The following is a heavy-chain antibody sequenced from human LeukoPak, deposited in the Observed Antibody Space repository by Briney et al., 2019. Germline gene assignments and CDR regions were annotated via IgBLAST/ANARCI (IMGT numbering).Heavy chain of an antibody. Sequence: PGGSLRLSCAASGFTLSSYAMHWVRQAPGKGLEWVAVISYDGSNKYYADSVKGRFTISRDNSKNTLYLQMNSLRAEDTAVYYCASSIAARFDYWGQGTLVTVSS. CDR2: ISYDGSNK. CDR1: GFTLSSYA. V-gene: IGHV3-30-3*01. CDR3: ASSIAARFDY. D-gene: IGHD6-6*01. J-gene: IGHJ4*02.